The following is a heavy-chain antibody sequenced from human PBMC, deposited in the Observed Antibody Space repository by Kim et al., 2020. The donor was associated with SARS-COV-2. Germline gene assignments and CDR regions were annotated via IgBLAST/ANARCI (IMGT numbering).Heavy chain of an antibody. CDR1: GFTFSSYS. V-gene: IGHV3-21*01. CDR2: ISSSSSYI. CDR3: ARDYGDIVATYYYYGMDV. Sequence: GGSLRLSCAASGFTFSSYSMNWVRQAPGKGPEWVSSISSSSSYIYYADSVKGRFTISRDNAKNSLYLQMNSLRAEDTAVYYCARDYGDIVATYYYYGMDVWGQGTTVTVSS. J-gene: IGHJ6*02. D-gene: IGHD5-12*01.